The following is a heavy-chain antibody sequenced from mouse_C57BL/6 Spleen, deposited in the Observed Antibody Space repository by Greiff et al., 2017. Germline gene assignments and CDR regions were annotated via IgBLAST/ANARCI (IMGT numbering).Heavy chain of an antibody. CDR3: ARHATTGPFDY. D-gene: IGHD1-1*01. J-gene: IGHJ2*01. CDR1: GFTFSSYG. V-gene: IGHV5-6*01. CDR2: ISSGGSYT. Sequence: EVKLVESGGDLVKPGGSLKLSCAASGFTFSSYGMSWVRQTPDKRLEWVATISSGGSYTYYPDSVKGRFTISRDNAKNTLYLQRSSLKTEDTAKDYCARHATTGPFDYWGQGTTLTVSS.